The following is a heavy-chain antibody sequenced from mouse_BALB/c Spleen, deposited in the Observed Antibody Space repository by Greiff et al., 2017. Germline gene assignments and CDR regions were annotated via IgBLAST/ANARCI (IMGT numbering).Heavy chain of an antibody. V-gene: IGHV5-17*02. D-gene: IGHD2-1*01. CDR1: GFTFSSFG. J-gene: IGHJ1*01. CDR2: ISSGSSTI. Sequence: EVQLQESGGGLVQPGGSRKLSCAASGFTFSSFGMHWVRQAPEKGLEWVAYISSGSSTIYYADTVKGRFTISRDNPKNTLFLQMTSLRSEDTAMYYCARGGNYWYFDVWGAGTTVTVSS. CDR3: ARGGNYWYFDV.